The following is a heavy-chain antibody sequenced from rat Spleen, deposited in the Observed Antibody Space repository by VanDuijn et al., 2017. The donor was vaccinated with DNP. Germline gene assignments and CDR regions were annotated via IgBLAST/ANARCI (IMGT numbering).Heavy chain of an antibody. CDR2: ISYSGST. D-gene: IGHD1-3*01. CDR3: ARHGRVTTVATYWYFDF. Sequence: EVQLQESGPGLVKPSQSLSLTCSVIGYSITSTYWGWTRKFPGNKMEWIGHISYSGSTSYNPSLKSRISLTRDTSKNQFFLQLNSITTEDTATYYCARHGRVTTVATYWYFDFWGPGTMVTVSS. CDR1: GYSITSTY. J-gene: IGHJ1*01. V-gene: IGHV3-1*01.